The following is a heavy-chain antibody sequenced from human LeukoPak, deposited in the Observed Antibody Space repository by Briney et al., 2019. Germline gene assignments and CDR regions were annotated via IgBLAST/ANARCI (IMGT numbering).Heavy chain of an antibody. J-gene: IGHJ4*02. CDR3: AKEGSSWNVDY. CDR1: GFTFDDYG. D-gene: IGHD6-13*01. Sequence: TGGSLRLSCAASGFTFDDYGMSWVRQAPGKGLEWVSGINWNGGSTGYADSVKGRFTISRDNAKNSLYLQMNSLRPEDTAIYYCAKEGSSWNVDYWGQGTLVTVSS. CDR2: INWNGGST. V-gene: IGHV3-20*04.